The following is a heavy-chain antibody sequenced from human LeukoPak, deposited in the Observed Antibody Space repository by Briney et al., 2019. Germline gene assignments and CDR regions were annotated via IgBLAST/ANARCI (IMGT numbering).Heavy chain of an antibody. CDR3: ARGTAGYHSSYFDY. Sequence: GGSLRLSCAASGFTFGSPWMHWVRQAPGKGLVWVSRINSDGSATAYADSVKGRFTISRDNAENALYLQMNSLRAEDTAVYYCARGTAGYHSSYFDYWGQGTLVTVSS. V-gene: IGHV3-74*01. D-gene: IGHD3-16*02. CDR2: INSDGSAT. J-gene: IGHJ4*02. CDR1: GFTFGSPW.